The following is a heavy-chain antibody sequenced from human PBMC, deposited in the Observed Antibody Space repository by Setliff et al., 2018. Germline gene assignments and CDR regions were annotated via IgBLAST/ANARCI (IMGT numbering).Heavy chain of an antibody. V-gene: IGHV4-34*01. J-gene: IGHJ5*02. CDR1: GDSFSGYF. CDR3: AGGAFGSRWYVRPWFDP. CDR2: IDQSGST. Sequence: PSETLSLTCAVNGDSFSGYFWTWIHQPPGKGLEWIGDIDQSGSTNYNPSLKSRLTISVDTSKNQFSLSLSSVTAADTAVYYCAGGAFGSRWYVRPWFDPWGQGTLVTVSS. D-gene: IGHD6-13*01.